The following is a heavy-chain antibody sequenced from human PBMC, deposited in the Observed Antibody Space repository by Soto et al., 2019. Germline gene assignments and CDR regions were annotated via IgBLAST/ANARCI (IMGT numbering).Heavy chain of an antibody. Sequence: SQTLSLTCDISGDSVSSNSAGWNWIRQTPSRGLEWLGRTYYKSKWYYTYAASVKSRITVSPDTSKNQFSLQSTSVTPEDTAVYYCARGWYSSSWYESYYYYYVMDVWGQGTTVTGSS. D-gene: IGHD6-13*01. CDR3: ARGWYSSSWYESYYYYYVMDV. V-gene: IGHV6-1*01. CDR1: GDSVSSNSAG. J-gene: IGHJ6*02. CDR2: TYYKSKWYY.